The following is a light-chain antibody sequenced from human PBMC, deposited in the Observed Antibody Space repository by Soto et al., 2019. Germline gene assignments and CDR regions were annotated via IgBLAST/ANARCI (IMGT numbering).Light chain of an antibody. Sequence: DIQFTQSPSFLSASVGDRVTITCRASQSISSWLAWYQQKPGKAPKLLIYKASSLESGVPSRFSGSGSGTEFTLTIASLQPDDFATYYCQQYETFSGTFGPGTKVDIK. CDR1: QSISSW. CDR3: QQYETFSGT. V-gene: IGKV1-5*03. CDR2: KAS. J-gene: IGKJ1*01.